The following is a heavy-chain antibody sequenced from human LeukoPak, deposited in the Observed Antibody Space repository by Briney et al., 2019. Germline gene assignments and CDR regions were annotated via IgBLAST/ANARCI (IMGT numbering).Heavy chain of an antibody. D-gene: IGHD3-22*01. CDR3: ARNRVPYYYDRSGYSPFDY. Sequence: ASVTVSCTASGYTFTVYYMHWARQAQGQGIEWMGWINPNSGGTNYAQKFQGRVTMTRDTSISTAYMELSRLRSDDTAVYYCARNRVPYYYDRSGYSPFDYWGQGTLVTVSS. J-gene: IGHJ4*02. CDR2: INPNSGGT. CDR1: GYTFTVYY. V-gene: IGHV1-2*02.